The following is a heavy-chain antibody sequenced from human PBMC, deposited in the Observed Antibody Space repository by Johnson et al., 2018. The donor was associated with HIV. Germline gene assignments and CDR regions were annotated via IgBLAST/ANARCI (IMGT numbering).Heavy chain of an antibody. J-gene: IGHJ3*02. V-gene: IGHV3-9*01. CDR3: AKDNRMIVVVGAFDI. Sequence: VPLVESGGGLVQPGGSLRLSCAASGFTFSTYDMHWVRQGTGKGLEWVSGISWNRGSKGYADSVKGRFTISRDNAKNSLYLQMNSLRVEDTALYYCAKDNRMIVVVGAFDIWGQGTMVTVSS. CDR1: GFTFSTYD. CDR2: ISWNRGSK. D-gene: IGHD3-22*01.